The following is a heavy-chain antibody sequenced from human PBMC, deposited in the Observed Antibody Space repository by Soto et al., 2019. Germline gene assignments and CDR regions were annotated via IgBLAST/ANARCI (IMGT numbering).Heavy chain of an antibody. D-gene: IGHD6-13*01. V-gene: IGHV4-31*03. J-gene: IGHJ5*02. CDR1: GGSISSNDFY. CDR3: ERLSGSGQSWFDP. CDR2: IYYSGNT. Sequence: QVQLQESGPGLVKPSQTLSLTCIVSGGSISSNDFYWSWIRQHPGKGLEWIGYIYYSGNTYYNPSHKRRVTILVDTSKNQFSLKVSSVTAADTAVYYCERLSGSGQSWFDPWGEGTLVTVSS.